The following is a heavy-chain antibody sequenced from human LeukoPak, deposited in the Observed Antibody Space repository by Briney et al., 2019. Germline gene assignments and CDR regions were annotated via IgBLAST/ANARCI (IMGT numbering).Heavy chain of an antibody. CDR2: IYTSGST. D-gene: IGHD3-10*01. CDR3: ARGQHHYGSGSPFDY. V-gene: IGHV4-4*07. Sequence: SETLSLTCTVSGGSISSYYWSWIRQPAGKGLEWIGRIYTSGSTNYNPSLKSRVTMSVDTSKNQFSLKLSSVTAADTAVYYCARGQHHYGSGSPFDYWGQGTLVTVSS. CDR1: GGSISSYY. J-gene: IGHJ4*02.